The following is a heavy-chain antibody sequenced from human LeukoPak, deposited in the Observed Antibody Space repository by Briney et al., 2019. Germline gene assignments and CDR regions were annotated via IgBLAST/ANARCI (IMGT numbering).Heavy chain of an antibody. D-gene: IGHD6-13*01. CDR2: ISYDGSNK. CDR3: AKDNVAAAGRYFDY. V-gene: IGHV3-30*18. J-gene: IGHJ4*02. CDR1: GFTFSTYA. Sequence: GGSLRLSCAASGFTFSTYAISWVRQAPGKGLEWVALISYDGSNKYFADSVKGRFTISRDNSKNTLYLQMHSLRAEDTAVYYCAKDNVAAAGRYFDYWGQGTLVTVSS.